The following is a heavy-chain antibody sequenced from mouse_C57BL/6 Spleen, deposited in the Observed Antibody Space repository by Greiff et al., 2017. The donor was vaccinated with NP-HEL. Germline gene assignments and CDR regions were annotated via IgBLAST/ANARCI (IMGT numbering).Heavy chain of an antibody. Sequence: QVQLQQSGAELVKPGASVKVSCKASGYTFTSYWMHWVKQRPGQGLEWIGRIHPSDSDTNYNQKFKGKATLTVDKSSSTAYMQLSSLTSEDSAVYDCAIPYSKEDLAYWGQGTLVTVSA. D-gene: IGHD2-5*01. CDR3: AIPYSKEDLAY. J-gene: IGHJ3*01. CDR2: IHPSDSDT. CDR1: GYTFTSYW. V-gene: IGHV1-74*01.